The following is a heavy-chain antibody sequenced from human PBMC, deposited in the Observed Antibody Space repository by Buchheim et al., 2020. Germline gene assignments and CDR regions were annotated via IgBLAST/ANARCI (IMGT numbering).Heavy chain of an antibody. V-gene: IGHV1-46*03. Sequence: QVQLVQSGAEVKKPGASVKVSCKASGYTFTSYYMHWVRQAPGQGLEWMGIINPSGGSTSYAQKFQGRVTMTRDTSTSTGDMELSSLRSEDTAVYYCARDLGWLYTMEYYFDYWGQGTL. CDR2: INPSGGST. CDR1: GYTFTSYY. CDR3: ARDLGWLYTMEYYFDY. J-gene: IGHJ4*02. D-gene: IGHD3-22*01.